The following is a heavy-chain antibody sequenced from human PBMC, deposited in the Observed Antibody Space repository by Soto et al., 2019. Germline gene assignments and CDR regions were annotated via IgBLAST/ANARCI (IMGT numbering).Heavy chain of an antibody. CDR1: GYTFTSYG. Sequence: ASVKVSCKASGYTFTSYGISWVRQAPGQGLEWMGWISAYNGNTNYAQKLQGRVTMTTDTSTSTAYMELRSLRSDDTAVYYCARWVIVVVTATPDYYGMDVWGQGTTVTVSS. CDR2: ISAYNGNT. CDR3: ARWVIVVVTATPDYYGMDV. V-gene: IGHV1-18*04. J-gene: IGHJ6*02. D-gene: IGHD2-21*02.